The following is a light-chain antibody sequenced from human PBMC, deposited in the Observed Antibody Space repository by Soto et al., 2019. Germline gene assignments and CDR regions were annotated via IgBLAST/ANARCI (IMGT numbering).Light chain of an antibody. Sequence: DIQMTQSPSSLSASVGDRVTITCRASQTIKNYLNWYQQKPGKAPVLLIYDASSLQSGVPSRFSGSGSGTDFTLTISSLQPEDFATYYCQQRYSAPRTFGPGTKVEIK. CDR1: QTIKNY. CDR2: DAS. V-gene: IGKV1-39*01. J-gene: IGKJ3*01. CDR3: QQRYSAPRT.